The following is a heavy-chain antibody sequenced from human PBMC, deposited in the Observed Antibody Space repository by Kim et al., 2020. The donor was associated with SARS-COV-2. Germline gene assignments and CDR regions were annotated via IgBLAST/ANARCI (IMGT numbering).Heavy chain of an antibody. CDR2: INAGNVNT. CDR1: GYTFTSYA. D-gene: IGHD2-21*02. V-gene: IGHV1-3*01. J-gene: IGHJ5*02. CDR3: ASLCGGDCYGQFDP. Sequence: ASVKVSCKASGYTFTSYAMHWVRQAPGQRLEWMGWINAGNVNTKYSQKFQGRVTITRDTSASTAYMELSSLRSEDTAVYYCASLCGGDCYGQFDPWGQGTLVTVSS.